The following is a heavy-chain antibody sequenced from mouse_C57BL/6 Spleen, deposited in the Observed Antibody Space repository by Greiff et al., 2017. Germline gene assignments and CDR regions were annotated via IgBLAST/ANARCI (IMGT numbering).Heavy chain of an antibody. J-gene: IGHJ4*01. V-gene: IGHV5-17*01. CDR1: GFTFSDYG. D-gene: IGHD1-1*02. Sequence: EVKLMESGGGLVKPGGSLKLSCAASGFTFSDYGMHWVRQAPEKGLEWVAYISSGSSTIYYADTVKGRFTISRDNAKNTLFLQMTSLRSEDTAMYYCARGRGSYDAMDYWGQGTSVTVSS. CDR2: ISSGSSTI. CDR3: ARGRGSYDAMDY.